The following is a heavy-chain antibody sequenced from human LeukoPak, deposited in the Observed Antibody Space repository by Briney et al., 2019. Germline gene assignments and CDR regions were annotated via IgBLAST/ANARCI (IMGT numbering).Heavy chain of an antibody. CDR2: ISTDGDIT. Sequence: GGSLRLSCAASGFTFSSYGMHWVRQALGKGLVWVSRISTDGDITTYADSVKGRFTISRDNAKNTLYLQMNSLRAEDTAVYYCTRDTTGPNDYWGQGTLVTVSS. V-gene: IGHV3-74*01. D-gene: IGHD1-1*01. CDR3: TRDTTGPNDY. CDR1: GFTFSSYG. J-gene: IGHJ4*02.